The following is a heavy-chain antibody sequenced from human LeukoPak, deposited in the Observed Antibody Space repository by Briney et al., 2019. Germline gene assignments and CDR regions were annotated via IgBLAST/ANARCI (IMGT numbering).Heavy chain of an antibody. D-gene: IGHD5-18*01. V-gene: IGHV4-59*11. Sequence: PSETLSLTCTVSGGSISSHYWSWIRQPPGKGLEWIGHIYYSGSTNYNPSLKSRVTISVDTSKNQFSLKLSSVTAADTAVYYCARDGYDAFDIWGQGTMVTVSS. J-gene: IGHJ3*02. CDR1: GGSISSHY. CDR2: IYYSGST. CDR3: ARDGYDAFDI.